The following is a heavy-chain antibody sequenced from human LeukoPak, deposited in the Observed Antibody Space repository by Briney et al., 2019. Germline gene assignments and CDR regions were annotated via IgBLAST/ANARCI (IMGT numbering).Heavy chain of an antibody. CDR2: INHSGST. D-gene: IGHD3-10*01. J-gene: IGHJ5*02. CDR3: ARHGIYYGLGSSYGLQNWFDP. V-gene: IGHV4-34*01. CDR1: GGSFSGYY. Sequence: PSETLSLTCAVYGGSFSGYYWSWIRQPPGKGLEWVGEINHSGSTNYNPSLKSRVTISVATSKNQFSLKLSSVTAADTAVYYCARHGIYYGLGSSYGLQNWFDPWGQGTLVTVSS.